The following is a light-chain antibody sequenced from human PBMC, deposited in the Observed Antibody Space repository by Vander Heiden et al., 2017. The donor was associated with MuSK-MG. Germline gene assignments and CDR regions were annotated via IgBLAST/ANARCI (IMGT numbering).Light chain of an antibody. Sequence: IVFPQATGPPSLSPGDRAILPCRASTSVNSSYLAWYQQKPGQAPRLLIYGASNRATGIPDRFSGSGSGTDFTLTISRLEPEDFAVYFCQQSCTTSCSFGQGTRLEMK. V-gene: IGKV3-20*01. CDR2: GAS. CDR1: TSVNSSY. CDR3: QQSCTTSCS. J-gene: IGKJ2*04.